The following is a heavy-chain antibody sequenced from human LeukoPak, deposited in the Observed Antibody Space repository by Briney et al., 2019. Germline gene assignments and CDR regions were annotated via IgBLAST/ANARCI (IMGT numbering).Heavy chain of an antibody. J-gene: IGHJ5*02. D-gene: IGHD3-9*01. Sequence: NPSETLSLTCTVSGGSISSSSYYWGWIRQPPGKGLEWIGSIYYSGSTYYNPSFKSRVTISVDTSKNQFSLKLSSVTAADTAVYYCASSSHILRYFDWLLGWFDPWGQGTLVTVSS. CDR2: IYYSGST. V-gene: IGHV4-39*07. CDR1: GGSISSSSYY. CDR3: ASSSHILRYFDWLLGWFDP.